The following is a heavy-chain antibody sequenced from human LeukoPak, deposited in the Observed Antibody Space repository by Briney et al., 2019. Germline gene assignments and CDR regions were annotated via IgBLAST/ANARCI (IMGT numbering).Heavy chain of an antibody. D-gene: IGHD5-18*01. CDR3: ARAERGYSYAY. CDR1: GGSLSSYY. J-gene: IGHJ4*02. CDR2: IYYSGST. V-gene: IGHV4-59*01. Sequence: PSETLSLTCTVSGGSLSSYYWSWLRQPPGKGLEWIGYIYYSGSTNYNPSLKSRVTISVDTSKNQFSLKLSSVTAADTAVYYCARAERGYSYAYWGQGTLVTVSS.